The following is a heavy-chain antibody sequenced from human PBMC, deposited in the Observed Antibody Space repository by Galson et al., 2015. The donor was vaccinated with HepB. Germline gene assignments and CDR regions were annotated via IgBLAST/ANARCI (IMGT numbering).Heavy chain of an antibody. CDR1: GFTFSNYG. J-gene: IGHJ4*02. Sequence: SLRLSCAASGFTFSNYGMHWVRQAPGKGLEWVAVLWYDGSNRYYVDSVKGRFTISRGNSKNTLYLQMTSLRAKDTAVYYCARGTSVYCTRATCYREGSFDYWGQGTLVTVSS. CDR2: LWYDGSNR. V-gene: IGHV3-33*01. CDR3: ARGTSVYCTRATCYREGSFDY. D-gene: IGHD2-2*01.